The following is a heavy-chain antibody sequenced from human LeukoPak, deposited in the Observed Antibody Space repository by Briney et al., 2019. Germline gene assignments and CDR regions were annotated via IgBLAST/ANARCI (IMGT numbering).Heavy chain of an antibody. J-gene: IGHJ4*02. Sequence: GESLKISCKGSGYSFTSYWIGWGRQSPGKGLEGRGIIYPGDSDTRYSPSFQGQVTISADKSIHTAYLKWRSLKASDTAMYYCARRDYGGKHFDYWGQGTLVTVSS. V-gene: IGHV5-51*01. CDR1: GYSFTSYW. CDR2: IYPGDSDT. D-gene: IGHD4-23*01. CDR3: ARRDYGGKHFDY.